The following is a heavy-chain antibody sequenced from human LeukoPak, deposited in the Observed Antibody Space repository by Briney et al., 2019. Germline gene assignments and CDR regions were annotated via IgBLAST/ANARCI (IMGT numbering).Heavy chain of an antibody. Sequence: SETLSLTCTVSGASISNSAYYWLWIRQPPGEGLECIGTVHYSGSTFYNPSLKSRVNISVDTSRNQFSLQLSSVTAADTAVYYCARLFFVIDTWGQGTLVTVSS. J-gene: IGHJ5*02. D-gene: IGHD3-3*01. CDR3: ARLFFVIDT. V-gene: IGHV4-39*01. CDR2: VHYSGST. CDR1: GASISNSAYY.